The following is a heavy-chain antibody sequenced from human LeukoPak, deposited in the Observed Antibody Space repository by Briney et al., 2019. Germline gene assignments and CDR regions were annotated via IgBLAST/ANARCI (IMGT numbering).Heavy chain of an antibody. CDR1: GGSISSSSYY. J-gene: IGHJ4*02. Sequence: SETLSLTCTVSGGSISSSSYYWGWIRQPPGKGLEWIGSIYYSGSTYYNPSLKSRVTISVDTSKNQFSLKLSSVTAADTAVYYCARGPSSGWYGNYWGQGTLVTVSS. CDR3: ARGPSSGWYGNY. V-gene: IGHV4-39*07. D-gene: IGHD6-19*01. CDR2: IYYSGST.